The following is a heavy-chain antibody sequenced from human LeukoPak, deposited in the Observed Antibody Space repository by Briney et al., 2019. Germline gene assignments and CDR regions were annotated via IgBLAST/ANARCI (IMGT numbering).Heavy chain of an antibody. D-gene: IGHD6-19*01. Sequence: GASVKVSCKASGYNFTGYYMHWVRQAPGQGLEWMGWINPNSGGTNYAQKFQGRVTMTRDTSISTAYMELSRLRSDDTAVYYCARDIVDGSGWTYPYDYWGQGTLVTVSS. CDR3: ARDIVDGSGWTYPYDY. V-gene: IGHV1-2*02. CDR1: GYNFTGYY. CDR2: INPNSGGT. J-gene: IGHJ4*02.